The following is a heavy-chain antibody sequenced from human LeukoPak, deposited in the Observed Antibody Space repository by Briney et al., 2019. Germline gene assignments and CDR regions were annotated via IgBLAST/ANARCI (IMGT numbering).Heavy chain of an antibody. CDR1: GGSVSSGSYS. CDR3: ARGHRSSSGWLPLNDY. V-gene: IGHV4-61*01. CDR2: LYNSGST. D-gene: IGHD6-19*01. J-gene: IGHJ4*02. Sequence: SETLSLTCTVSGGSVSSGSYSWSWIRQPPGKGLEWVGYLYNSGSTNYNPSLKSRVTMSVDTSKNQFSLRLSSVTAADTAVYYCARGHRSSSGWLPLNDYWGQGTLVTVSS.